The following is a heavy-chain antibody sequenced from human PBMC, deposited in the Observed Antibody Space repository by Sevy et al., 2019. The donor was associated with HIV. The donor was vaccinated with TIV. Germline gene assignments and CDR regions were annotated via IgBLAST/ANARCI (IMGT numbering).Heavy chain of an antibody. V-gene: IGHV3-30*03. CDR2: ISYDGSNK. J-gene: IGHJ2*01. CDR3: ARGSYYYDSSGEKKNWYFDL. CDR1: GFTFSSYG. Sequence: GGSLRLSCAASGFTFSSYGMHWVRQAPGKGLEWVAVISYDGSNKYYADAVKGRFTISRDNSKNKLYLQMNSLRADDTAVYYGARGSYYYDSSGEKKNWYFDLWGRGTLVTVSS. D-gene: IGHD3-22*01.